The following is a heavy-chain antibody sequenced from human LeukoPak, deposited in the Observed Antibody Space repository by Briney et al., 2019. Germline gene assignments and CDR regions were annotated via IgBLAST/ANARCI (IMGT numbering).Heavy chain of an antibody. Sequence: SQTLSLTCTVSGGSISSGSYYWSWIRQPAGKGLEWIGRIYTSGSTNYNPSLKSRVTISVDTSKNQFSLKLSSVTAADTAVYYCARWGSGSYNWFDPWGQGTLVTVSS. CDR2: IYTSGST. CDR1: GGSISSGSYY. V-gene: IGHV4-61*02. CDR3: ARWGSGSYNWFDP. J-gene: IGHJ5*02. D-gene: IGHD3-10*01.